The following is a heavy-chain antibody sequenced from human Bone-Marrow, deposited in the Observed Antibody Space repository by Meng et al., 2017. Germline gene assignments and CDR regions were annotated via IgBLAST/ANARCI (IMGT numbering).Heavy chain of an antibody. Sequence: GESLKISCETSGFTFNAYDMHWVRQAPGKGLEWVAVIWYDGSNKYYADSVKGRFTISRDNSKNTLYLQMNSLRAEDTAVYYCARDPWRYYDSSGYYYWVYWGQGTLVTVSS. CDR3: ARDPWRYYDSSGYYYWVY. D-gene: IGHD3-22*01. J-gene: IGHJ4*02. CDR1: GFTFNAYD. V-gene: IGHV3-33*01. CDR2: IWYDGSNK.